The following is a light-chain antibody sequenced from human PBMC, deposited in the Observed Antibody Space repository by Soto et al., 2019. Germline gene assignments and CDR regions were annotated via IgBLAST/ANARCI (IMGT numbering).Light chain of an antibody. V-gene: IGLV2-8*01. CDR1: SSDVGGYDY. J-gene: IGLJ2*01. CDR3: SSFTDRSIQV. Sequence: QSVLTQPPSASGSPGQSVTISCTGTSSDVGGYDYVSWYQQYPGKTPKLMIFEVTKRPSGVPDRFSGSKSGNTASLTVSGLQAEDEADYYCSSFTDRSIQVFGGGTKLTVL. CDR2: EVT.